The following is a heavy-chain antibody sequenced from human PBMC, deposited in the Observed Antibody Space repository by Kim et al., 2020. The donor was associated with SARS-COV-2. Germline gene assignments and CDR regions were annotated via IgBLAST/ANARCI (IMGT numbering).Heavy chain of an antibody. CDR1: GFTFRDYA. J-gene: IGHJ6*01. Sequence: GSLRLSCAASGFTFRDYAMHWVRQAPGKGLEWVAVISYDGRNKYYANFVEGRFSISRDDSNYTVFLQMNSLTGDGPAVYSFSRAARRWGDFFYYGFDVW. V-gene: IGHV3-30*04. D-gene: IGHD3-16*01. CDR3: SRAARRWGDFFYYGFDV. CDR2: ISYDGRNK.